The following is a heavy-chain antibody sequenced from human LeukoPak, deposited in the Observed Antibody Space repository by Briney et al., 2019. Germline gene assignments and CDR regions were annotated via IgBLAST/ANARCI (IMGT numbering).Heavy chain of an antibody. Sequence: GGSLRFSCAASGFTFSSYGMHWVRQAPGKGLEWVAVVWYDGSNKYYAASVKGRFTISRDNSKNTLYLQMNSLRAEVTAVYYCAKVGSSGWTGDYFDYWGQGTLVTVSS. J-gene: IGHJ4*02. CDR2: VWYDGSNK. CDR1: GFTFSSYG. D-gene: IGHD6-19*01. V-gene: IGHV3-33*06. CDR3: AKVGSSGWTGDYFDY.